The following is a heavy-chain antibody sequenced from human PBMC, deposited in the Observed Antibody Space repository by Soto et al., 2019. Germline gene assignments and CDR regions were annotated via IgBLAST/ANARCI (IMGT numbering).Heavy chain of an antibody. CDR2: INAGNGNT. CDR3: ARVSLRYFDWLPPGAFDI. Sequence: ASVKVSCKASGYTFTSYAMHWVRQAPGQRLEWMGWINAGNGNTKYSQKFQGRVTITRDTSASTAYMELSSLRSEDTAVYYCARVSLRYFDWLPPGAFDIWGQGTLVTVSS. J-gene: IGHJ3*02. CDR1: GYTFTSYA. D-gene: IGHD3-9*01. V-gene: IGHV1-3*01.